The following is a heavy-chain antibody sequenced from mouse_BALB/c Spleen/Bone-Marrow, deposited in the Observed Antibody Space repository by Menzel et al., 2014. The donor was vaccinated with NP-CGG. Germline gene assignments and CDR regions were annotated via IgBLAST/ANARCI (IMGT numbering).Heavy chain of an antibody. D-gene: IGHD1-1*01. V-gene: IGHV1-14*01. CDR1: GYTFTTYV. CDR2: INPYNDDS. J-gene: IGHJ3*01. CDR3: ARDYYGSTSFAY. Sequence: SGPELVKPGASVKVSCKAPGYTFTTYVMHWVKQKPGQGLEWIGYINPYNDDSKYNEKFKGKATLTSDKSSSTAYMELSSLTSEDSAVYYCARDYYGSTSFAYWGQGTLVTVSA.